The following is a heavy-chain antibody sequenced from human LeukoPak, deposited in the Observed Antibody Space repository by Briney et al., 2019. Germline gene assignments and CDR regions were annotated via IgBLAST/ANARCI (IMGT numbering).Heavy chain of an antibody. D-gene: IGHD6-19*01. CDR3: ARGENSGWPPAVFDC. V-gene: IGHV4-59*01. Sequence: SETLSLTCIVSGGSISGYYWSWIRQPPGKGLEWIGYIYYSGSTNYNPSLKSRVTISVDTSKNQFSLRLNSVTAADTAVYYCARGENSGWPPAVFDCWGQGTLVTVSS. CDR2: IYYSGST. J-gene: IGHJ4*02. CDR1: GGSISGYY.